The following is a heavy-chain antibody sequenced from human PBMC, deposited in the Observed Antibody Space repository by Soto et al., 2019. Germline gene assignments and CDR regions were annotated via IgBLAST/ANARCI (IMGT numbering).Heavy chain of an antibody. CDR2: IYYSGST. V-gene: IGHV4-59*08. D-gene: IGHD2-2*01. CDR1: GGSISNHY. Sequence: SETLSLTCTVSGGSISNHYWSWIRQPPGKGLEWIGYIYYSGSTNYNPSLKSRVTISVDTSKNQFSLKLSSVTAADTAVYYCARFYCSSTSCYSYSSGYAGWFDPWGQGTLVTVSS. J-gene: IGHJ5*02. CDR3: ARFYCSSTSCYSYSSGYAGWFDP.